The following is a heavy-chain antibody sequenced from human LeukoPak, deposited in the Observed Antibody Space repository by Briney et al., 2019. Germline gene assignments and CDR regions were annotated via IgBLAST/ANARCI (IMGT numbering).Heavy chain of an antibody. CDR2: IWDDRSNK. J-gene: IGHJ4*02. CDR1: GFIFSTYG. V-gene: IGHV3-33*01. CDR3: ARDGGRYSFDY. Sequence: GRSLRLSCAASGFIFSTYGMHWVRQAPGKGLEWVAVIWDDRSNKNYADSVKGRVTISRDNSQNTLHLQMNSLRAEDTAIYYCARDGGRYSFDYWGQGTLVTVSS. D-gene: IGHD3-16*01.